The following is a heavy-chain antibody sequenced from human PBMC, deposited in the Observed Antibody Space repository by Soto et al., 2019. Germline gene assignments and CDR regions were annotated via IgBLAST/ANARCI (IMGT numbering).Heavy chain of an antibody. J-gene: IGHJ6*02. CDR2: IKSNSGGT. D-gene: IGHD1-1*01. CDR1: RNSFIDYY. V-gene: IGHV1-2*02. Sequence: QVELVQSGAEVRKPGASVKVSCKASRNSFIDYYIHWVRQAPGQGPEWMGWIKSNSGGTKYAQRFQGRVTMTRDTSISTIYMELSRLKSDDTAVYYCAREDYNWNDYYYYGMDVWGQGTTVIVSS. CDR3: AREDYNWNDYYYYGMDV.